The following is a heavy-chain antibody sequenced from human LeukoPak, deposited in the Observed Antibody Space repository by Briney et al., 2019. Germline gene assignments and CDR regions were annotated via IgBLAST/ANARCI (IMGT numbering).Heavy chain of an antibody. CDR2: INHSGST. D-gene: IGHD6-13*01. V-gene: IGHV4-34*01. J-gene: IGHJ4*02. CDR3: ARGDSSSWQYYFDY. Sequence: SETLSLTCAVYGGSFSGYYWSWIRQPPGKGLEWIGEINHSGSTNYNPSLKRRVTIPVDTPKNQLSAKLRSVTAADTAVYYCARGDSSSWQYYFDYWGQGTLVTVSS. CDR1: GGSFSGYY.